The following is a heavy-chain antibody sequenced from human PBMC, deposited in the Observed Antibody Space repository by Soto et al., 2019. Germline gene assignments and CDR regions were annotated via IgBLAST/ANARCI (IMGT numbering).Heavy chain of an antibody. CDR2: IAPHSGRT. CDR1: GYAFTSYG. D-gene: IGHD3-10*01. CDR3: ARAATGSYHSAY. V-gene: IGHV1-18*04. J-gene: IGHJ4*02. Sequence: QVQLVQSGPEVKNPGASVRVSCVASGYAFTSYGVNWVRQAPGQGLEWMGWIAPHSGRTTYLPKFQGRVTMTADVSTNTAHIELRSLKSDDTGIYFCARAATGSYHSAYWGQGTVVTVSS.